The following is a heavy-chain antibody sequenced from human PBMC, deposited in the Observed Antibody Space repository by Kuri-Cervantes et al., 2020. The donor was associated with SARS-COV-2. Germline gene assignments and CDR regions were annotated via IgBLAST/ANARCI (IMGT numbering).Heavy chain of an antibody. D-gene: IGHD4-11*01. CDR2: MSYSGNT. V-gene: IGHV4-30-4*08. Sequence: SCTVSGGSISSGNYYWSWIRQPPGKGLEWIGYMSYSGNTYYNPSLKSRVSISVDTSKNQFSLKLSSVTAADTAMYYCARTVTTTPDYWGQGTLVTVSS. CDR3: ARTVTTTPDY. J-gene: IGHJ4*02. CDR1: GGSISSGNYY.